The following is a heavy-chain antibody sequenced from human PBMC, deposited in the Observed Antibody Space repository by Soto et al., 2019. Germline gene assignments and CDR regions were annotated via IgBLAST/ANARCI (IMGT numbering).Heavy chain of an antibody. CDR3: VRTSMVVAAATRQDY. CDR1: GFTFSSYW. V-gene: IGHV3-74*01. J-gene: IGHJ4*02. Sequence: EVQLVESGGGLVQPGGSLRLSCAASGFTFSSYWMHWVRQAPGKGLVWVSRINSDGSSTSYADSVKGRFTISRDNAENPLYLQMNSLRAEDTAVYYCVRTSMVVAAATRQDYWGQGPLVTVS. D-gene: IGHD2-15*01. CDR2: INSDGSST.